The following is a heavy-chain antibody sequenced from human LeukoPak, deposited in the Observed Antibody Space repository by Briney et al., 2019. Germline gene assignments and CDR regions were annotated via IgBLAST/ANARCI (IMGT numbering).Heavy chain of an antibody. Sequence: SETLSLTCTVSGGSISSGSYYWSWIRQPAGKGLEWIGRTYTSGSTNYNPSLKSRLTISVDTSKNQFSLNLSSVTAADTAVYYCARQFSSSWYNLYYYYYYMDVWGKGTTVTVSS. J-gene: IGHJ6*03. CDR3: ARQFSSSWYNLYYYYYYMDV. V-gene: IGHV4-61*02. D-gene: IGHD6-13*01. CDR1: GGSISSGSYY. CDR2: TYTSGST.